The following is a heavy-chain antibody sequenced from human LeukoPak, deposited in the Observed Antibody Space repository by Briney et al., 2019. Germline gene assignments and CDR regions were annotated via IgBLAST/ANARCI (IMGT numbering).Heavy chain of an antibody. CDR1: GFTFSSYE. CDR3: ARRFSKWELDLFDY. CDR2: ISSSGSTI. Sequence: GGSLRLSCAASGFTFSSYEMNWVRQAPGKGLEWVSYISSSGSTIYYADSVKGRFTISRDNAKNSLYLQMNSLRAEDTAVYYCARRFSKWELDLFDYWGQGTLVTVSS. D-gene: IGHD1-26*01. J-gene: IGHJ4*02. V-gene: IGHV3-48*03.